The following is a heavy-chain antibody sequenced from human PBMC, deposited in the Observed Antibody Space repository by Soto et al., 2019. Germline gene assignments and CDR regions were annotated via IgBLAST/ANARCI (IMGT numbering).Heavy chain of an antibody. Sequence: QVRLVESXXXXVKPEGSLTLSCAASGFSLRDYYMTWIRQAPGKGLELLSYINPGGDVIKYVDSVKGRFTISRDNAKNSLYLHMNNLRAEDTAVYYCTRDPRITDFWGQGTLVTVSS. V-gene: IGHV3-11*01. CDR1: GFSLRDYY. CDR3: TRDPRITDF. D-gene: IGHD3-16*01. J-gene: IGHJ4*02. CDR2: INPGGDVI.